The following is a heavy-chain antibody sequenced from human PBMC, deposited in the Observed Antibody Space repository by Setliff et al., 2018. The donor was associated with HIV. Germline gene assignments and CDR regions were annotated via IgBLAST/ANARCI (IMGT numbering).Heavy chain of an antibody. D-gene: IGHD3-3*01. CDR3: TAQGSVTNYNVWGGPFWYFDL. CDR2: ISSSGSVI. V-gene: IGHV3-48*03. J-gene: IGHJ2*01. Sequence: SLRLSCAASGFTFSSYEMNWVRQAPGKGLEWVSYISSSGSVIYYADSVKGRFTISRDNSKNSLYLQMNSLRAEDTAVYYCTAQGSVTNYNVWGGPFWYFDLWGRGTLVTVSS. CDR1: GFTFSSYE.